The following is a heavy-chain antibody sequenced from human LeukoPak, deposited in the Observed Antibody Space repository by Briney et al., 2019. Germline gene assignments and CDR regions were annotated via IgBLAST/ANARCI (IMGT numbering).Heavy chain of an antibody. Sequence: PSETLSLTCTFSGGSISSYFWSWIRQHAGKGLEWIGRIYSSGSTNYNPSLKSRVTMSVDTSKNQLSLQLSSVTAADTAVYYCASTSLAVAGTSFDYWGQGTLVTVSS. V-gene: IGHV4-4*07. CDR2: IYSSGST. D-gene: IGHD6-19*01. CDR3: ASTSLAVAGTSFDY. J-gene: IGHJ4*02. CDR1: GGSISSYF.